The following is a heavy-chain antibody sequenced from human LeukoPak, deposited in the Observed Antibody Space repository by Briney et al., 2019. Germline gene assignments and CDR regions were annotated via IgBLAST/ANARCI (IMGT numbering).Heavy chain of an antibody. D-gene: IGHD6-6*01. CDR3: ARDRGYSSSSGVHFDY. CDR1: GGSFSGYY. V-gene: IGHV4-34*01. CDR2: INHSGST. Sequence: PSETLSLTCAVYGGSFSGYYWSWIRQPPGKGLEWIGEINHSGSTNYNPSLKSQVTISVDTSKNQFSLKLSSVTAADTAVYYCARDRGYSSSSGVHFDYWGQGTLVTVSS. J-gene: IGHJ4*02.